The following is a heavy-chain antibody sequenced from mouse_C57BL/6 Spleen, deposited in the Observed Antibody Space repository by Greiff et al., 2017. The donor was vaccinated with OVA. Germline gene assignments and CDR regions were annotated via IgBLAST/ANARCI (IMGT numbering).Heavy chain of an antibody. J-gene: IGHJ4*01. CDR3: ARGDYDADYYAMDY. D-gene: IGHD2-4*01. Sequence: VQLQQSGPELVKPGASVKMSCKASGYTFTDYNMHWVKRSHGKSLEWIGYINPNNGGTSYNQKFKGKATLTVNKSSSTAYMELRSLTSEDSAVYYCARGDYDADYYAMDYWGQGTSVTVSS. V-gene: IGHV1-22*01. CDR2: INPNNGGT. CDR1: GYTFTDYN.